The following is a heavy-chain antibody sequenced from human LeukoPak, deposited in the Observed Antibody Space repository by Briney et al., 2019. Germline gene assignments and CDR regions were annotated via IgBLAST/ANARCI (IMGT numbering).Heavy chain of an antibody. V-gene: IGHV4-59*01. CDR2: YYYGGST. J-gene: IGHJ4*02. CDR3: ASRYGSRSHGFDF. CDR1: GACISNYY. D-gene: IGHD3-10*01. Sequence: PSETLSLTCTVSGACISNYYWTWIRQPPGKGLEWIGYYYYGGSTEYNPSLKSRVTISVDTFKNQFSLKLSSVTAADTAVYYCASRYGSRSHGFDFWGQGTLVTVSS.